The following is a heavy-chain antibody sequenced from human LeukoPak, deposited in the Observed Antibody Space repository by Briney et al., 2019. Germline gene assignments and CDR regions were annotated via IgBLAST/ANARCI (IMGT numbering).Heavy chain of an antibody. CDR1: GFTFRAYA. D-gene: IGHD2-15*01. J-gene: IGHJ4*02. CDR2: ISASGDTT. Sequence: GGPLRLSCAASGFTFRAYAMSWVRQAPGKGLEWVSLISASGDTTYYADSVKGRFTISRDNSRNTLYLQMSSLRAEDTAVYYCALGYCSGGDCYVKPYYFDHWGQGTLVTVSS. V-gene: IGHV3-23*01. CDR3: ALGYCSGGDCYVKPYYFDH.